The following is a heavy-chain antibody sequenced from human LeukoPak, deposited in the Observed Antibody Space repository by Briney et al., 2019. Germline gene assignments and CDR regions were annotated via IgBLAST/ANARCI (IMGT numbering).Heavy chain of an antibody. D-gene: IGHD3-10*01. V-gene: IGHV5-51*01. CDR2: IYPVDSDT. J-gene: IGHJ3*02. CDR1: GYSFTTYW. Sequence: GESLKISCKGSGYSFTTYWSCWVRQMPGNGLEWMGIIYPVDSDTRYNPSFRGQVTISADESISTAYLQWSDLKASDTAMYYCARPITMVRGHNAFDIWGQGTMVTVSS. CDR3: ARPITMVRGHNAFDI.